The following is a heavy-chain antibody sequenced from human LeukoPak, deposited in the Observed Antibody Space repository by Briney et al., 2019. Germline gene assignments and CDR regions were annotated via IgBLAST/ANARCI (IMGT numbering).Heavy chain of an antibody. D-gene: IGHD3-10*01. CDR2: IHSVGYT. Sequence: SETLSLTCTVSDDSISNFYWGWIRQPPGKGLEWIGYIHSVGYTNYNPSLKSRVSMSMDTSKKQFSLKATSVTPTDTAMYYCARHITNSGSAFDLWGRGTLVTVSS. CDR3: ARHITNSGSAFDL. CDR1: DDSISNFY. V-gene: IGHV4-59*08. J-gene: IGHJ2*01.